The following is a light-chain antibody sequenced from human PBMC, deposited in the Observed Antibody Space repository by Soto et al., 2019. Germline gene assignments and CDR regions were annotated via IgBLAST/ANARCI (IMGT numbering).Light chain of an antibody. CDR2: ATS. V-gene: IGKV1-39*01. CDR1: QSTNNY. Sequence: IQMTQSPPSLSASVGDRVIITCRASQSTNNYVNWYQQKPGKAPKLLIYATSILQGGGPPRFSGRGSETDYTLTITSLQPEDFGTYYCQQSFKTPLTFGAVTNVEIK. J-gene: IGKJ4*01. CDR3: QQSFKTPLT.